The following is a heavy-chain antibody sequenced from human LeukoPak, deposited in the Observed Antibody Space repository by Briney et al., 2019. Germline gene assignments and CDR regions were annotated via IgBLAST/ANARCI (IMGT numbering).Heavy chain of an antibody. J-gene: IGHJ4*02. Sequence: GGSLRLSCAASAFTFSTYAMSWVRQAPGKGLEWVSLISASGRTYSSDSLKGRFSISRDNSKNKLFLQMNSQRAEDAAVYYCAKDLPTGRPGPIDYWGRGGMVTVSS. D-gene: IGHD1-14*01. CDR3: AKDLPTGRPGPIDY. CDR1: AFTFSTYA. V-gene: IGHV3-23*01. CDR2: ISASGRT.